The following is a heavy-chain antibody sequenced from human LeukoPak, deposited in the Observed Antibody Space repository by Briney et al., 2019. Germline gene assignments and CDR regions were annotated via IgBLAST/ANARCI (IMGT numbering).Heavy chain of an antibody. J-gene: IGHJ4*02. CDR3: AKRASGSGTSLYYFDY. CDR1: GFTFSSYA. D-gene: IGHD3-10*01. Sequence: TGGSLRLSCAASGFTFSSYAMSWVRQAPGKGLEWVSVISNSGGSTFYADSVKGRFTTSRDNSKNTLYLQMNSLRAEDTAVYYCAKRASGSGTSLYYFDYWGQGTLVTVSS. V-gene: IGHV3-23*01. CDR2: ISNSGGST.